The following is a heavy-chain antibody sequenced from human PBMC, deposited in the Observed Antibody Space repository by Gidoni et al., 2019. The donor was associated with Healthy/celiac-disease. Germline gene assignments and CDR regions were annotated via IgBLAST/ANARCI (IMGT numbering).Heavy chain of an antibody. Sequence: QVQLVQSGAEVKKPGASVKVSCKASGYTFTSYGLSWVRQAPGQGLELMGWISAYNSNTNYAQKLQGRVTMTTDTSTSTAYMELRSLRSDDTAVYYGAREGNIVVVPYYYYGMDVWGQGTTVTVSS. CDR3: AREGNIVVVPYYYYGMDV. CDR1: GYTFTSYG. V-gene: IGHV1-18*04. J-gene: IGHJ6*02. D-gene: IGHD2-2*01. CDR2: ISAYNSNT.